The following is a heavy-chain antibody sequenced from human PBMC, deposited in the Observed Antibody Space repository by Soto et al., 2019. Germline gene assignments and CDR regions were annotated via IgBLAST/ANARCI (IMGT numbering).Heavy chain of an antibody. Sequence: QVQLVESGGGLVQTSGSLRIACVASGFTFSDYYMSWVRQAPGKGLEWVSYISSSGNTIYYADSVEGRFTISRDNAKNSVYLQMNSLRAEDTSIYFCAKMSSENYYDPVFSWGQGTLVTVSS. V-gene: IGHV3-11*01. CDR2: ISSSGNTI. CDR3: AKMSSENYYDPVFS. J-gene: IGHJ4*02. CDR1: GFTFSDYY. D-gene: IGHD3-22*01.